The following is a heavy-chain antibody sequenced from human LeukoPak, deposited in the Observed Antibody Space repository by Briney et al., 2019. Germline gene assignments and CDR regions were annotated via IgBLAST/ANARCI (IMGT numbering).Heavy chain of an antibody. CDR2: IYYSGST. CDR3: ARSSPLVALDAFDI. V-gene: IGHV4-59*01. D-gene: IGHD2-8*02. Sequence: SGTLSLTCTVSGGSISSYYWSWIRQPPGKGLEWIGYIYYSGSTNYNPSLKSRVTISVDTSKNQFSLKLSSVTAADTAVYYCARSSPLVALDAFDIWGQGTMVTVSS. J-gene: IGHJ3*02. CDR1: GGSISSYY.